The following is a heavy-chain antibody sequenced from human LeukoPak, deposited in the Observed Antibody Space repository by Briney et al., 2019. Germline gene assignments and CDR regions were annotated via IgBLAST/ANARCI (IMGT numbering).Heavy chain of an antibody. J-gene: IGHJ4*02. V-gene: IGHV4-34*01. CDR2: INHSGKT. CDR3: ARILTTVTTEGDY. Sequence: PSETLSLTCAVYGGSFSGYFWTWIRPPPGKGLEWIGEINHSGKTYYHPSLQSRVTLSVDTSTKQFSLKLSSVTAADTAVYFCARILTTVTTEGDYWGQGTLVTVSS. D-gene: IGHD4-17*01. CDR1: GGSFSGYF.